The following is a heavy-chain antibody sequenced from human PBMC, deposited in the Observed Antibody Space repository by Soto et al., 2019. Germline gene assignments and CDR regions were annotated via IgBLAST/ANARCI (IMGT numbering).Heavy chain of an antibody. J-gene: IGHJ5*02. D-gene: IGHD3-3*01. Sequence: SETLSLTCAVYGGSFSGYYWSWIRQPPGKGLEWIGEINHSGSTNYNPSLKSRVTISVDASKNQFSLKLSSVTAADTAVYYCARAAYYYDFWSGDSACWFDPWGQGTLVTVSS. CDR3: ARAAYYYDFWSGDSACWFDP. CDR1: GGSFSGYY. V-gene: IGHV4-34*01. CDR2: INHSGST.